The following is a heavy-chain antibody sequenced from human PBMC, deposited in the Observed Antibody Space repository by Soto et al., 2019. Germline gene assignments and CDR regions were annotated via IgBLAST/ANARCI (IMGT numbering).Heavy chain of an antibody. J-gene: IGHJ5*02. CDR1: GGSISSYY. CDR2: IYYSGST. V-gene: IGHV4-59*01. D-gene: IGHD3-3*01. Sequence: SETLSLTCTVSGGSISSYYWSWIRQPPGKGLEWIGYIYYSGSTNYNPSLKSRVTISVDTSKNQFSLKLSSVTAADTAVYYCARAVAGRITIFGVVIGVGWFDPWGQGTLVTVSS. CDR3: ARAVAGRITIFGVVIGVGWFDP.